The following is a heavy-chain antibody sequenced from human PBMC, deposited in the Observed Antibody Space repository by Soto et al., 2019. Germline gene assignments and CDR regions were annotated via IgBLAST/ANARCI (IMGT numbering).Heavy chain of an antibody. D-gene: IGHD3-22*01. CDR2: ISSSSSTI. J-gene: IGHJ3*02. CDR1: GVTFSSYS. Sequence: PGGSLRLSCAASGVTFSSYSMNWVLQAPGKGLEWVSYISSSSSTIYYADSVKGRFTISRDNAKNSLYLQMNSLRDEDTAVYYCASYGSMIVRVGGAGDAFDIWGQGTMVTRSS. V-gene: IGHV3-48*02. CDR3: ASYGSMIVRVGGAGDAFDI.